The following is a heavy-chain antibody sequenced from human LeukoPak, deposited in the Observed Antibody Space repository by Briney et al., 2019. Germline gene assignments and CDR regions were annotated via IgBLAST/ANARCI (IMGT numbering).Heavy chain of an antibody. Sequence: GGSLTLSCAASGFTVSSSCMYWVRQAPGKGLEWVSFFYRGDSTYYAESVRGRFTISRDNPKNTLYLLMNSLIPEDTAVYYCAREVVSIPSYFESWGQGTLVTVSS. CDR1: GFTVSSSC. J-gene: IGHJ4*02. CDR3: AREVVSIPSYFES. V-gene: IGHV3-53*01. D-gene: IGHD2-15*01. CDR2: FYRGDST.